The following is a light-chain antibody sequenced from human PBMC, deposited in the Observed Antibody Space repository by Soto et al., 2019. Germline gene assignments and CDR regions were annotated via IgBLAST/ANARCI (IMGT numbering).Light chain of an antibody. CDR3: QHYNSYSEA. CDR1: QTISSW. CDR2: KAS. Sequence: DIQMTQSPSTLSGSVGDRVTITCRASQTISSWLAWYQQKPGKAPKLLIYKASTLKSGVPSRFSGSGSGTEFTFTISRLQPDDFATYYCQHYNSYSEAFGQGTKVELK. J-gene: IGKJ1*01. V-gene: IGKV1-5*03.